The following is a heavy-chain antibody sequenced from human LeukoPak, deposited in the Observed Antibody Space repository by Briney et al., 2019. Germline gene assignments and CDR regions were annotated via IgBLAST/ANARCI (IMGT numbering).Heavy chain of an antibody. CDR1: GYRFTSYG. Sequence: AAVKVSCKGSGYRFTSYGISWVRQAPGQGDEGVGWISAYNGNTNYAQKVQGRVTMTTDTYTSTDYMELRRLRSDDTAVYYCARLPTVTTDCRLDIWGQGPMVTVSS. V-gene: IGHV1-18*01. J-gene: IGHJ3*02. CDR3: ARLPTVTTDCRLDI. CDR2: ISAYNGNT. D-gene: IGHD4-11*01.